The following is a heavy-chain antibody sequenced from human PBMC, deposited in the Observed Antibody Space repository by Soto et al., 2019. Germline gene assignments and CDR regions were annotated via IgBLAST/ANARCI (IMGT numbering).Heavy chain of an antibody. CDR3: AREVVVAATGFDY. CDR1: GGSISSYY. D-gene: IGHD2-15*01. J-gene: IGHJ4*02. V-gene: IGHV4-59*01. CDR2: IYYSGNT. Sequence: QVQLQESGPGLVKPSETLSLTCTVSGGSISSYYWNWIRQPPGKGLEWIGYIYYSGNTNYNPFLNSRVTISVDTSKNQFSLKLTSVTAADTAVYCCAREVVVAATGFDYWGQGTLVTVSS.